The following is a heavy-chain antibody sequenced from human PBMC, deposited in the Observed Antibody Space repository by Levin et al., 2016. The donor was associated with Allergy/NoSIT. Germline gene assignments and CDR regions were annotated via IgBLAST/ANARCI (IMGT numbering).Heavy chain of an antibody. CDR1: GFTFSSYA. V-gene: IGHV3-30*04. D-gene: IGHD5-12*01. Sequence: GESLKISCAASGFTFSSYAMDWVRQAPGKGLEWVAVILYDGSNKYYADSVKGRFTISRDNAQNTLYLQMNSLRVEDTALYYCATFGHEWIESRWGQGTLVTVSS. J-gene: IGHJ4*02. CDR3: ATFGHEWIESR. CDR2: ILYDGSNK.